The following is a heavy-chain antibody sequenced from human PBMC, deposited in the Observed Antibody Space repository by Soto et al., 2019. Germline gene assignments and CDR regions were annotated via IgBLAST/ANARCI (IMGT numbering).Heavy chain of an antibody. J-gene: IGHJ4*02. CDR3: AKAGRYSGYDFFDS. CDR1: GFTFHNFA. Sequence: HPGGSLRLSCSASGFTFHNFAMSWVRQAPGKGLEWVSGTIGSGVSSNYADSAKGRFAVSRDNTKSTLYLQMNALRAEDTAVYYCAKAGRYSGYDFFDSWGQGTMVTV. CDR2: TIGSGVSS. D-gene: IGHD5-12*01. V-gene: IGHV3-23*01.